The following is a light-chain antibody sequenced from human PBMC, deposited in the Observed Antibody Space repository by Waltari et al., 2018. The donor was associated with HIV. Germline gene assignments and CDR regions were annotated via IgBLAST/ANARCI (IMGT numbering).Light chain of an antibody. CDR3: QQYETDSRS. J-gene: IGKJ1*01. CDR1: ENINKW. CDR2: KAT. V-gene: IGKV1-5*03. Sequence: DIQMTHSPSSVSASIGDTVSITYRASENINKWLAWYQQKTGKAPNLLLYKATILETGVPSRFSGSVSGADFTLTITNLQSDDFATYYCQQYETDSRSFGQGTKV.